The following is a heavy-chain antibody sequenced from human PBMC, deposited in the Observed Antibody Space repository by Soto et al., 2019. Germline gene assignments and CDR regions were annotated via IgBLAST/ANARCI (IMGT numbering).Heavy chain of an antibody. V-gene: IGHV4-59*01. D-gene: IGHD6-6*01. CDR2: IYYSGST. CDR3: ARVGRNSSSSGRSNYYYYGMDV. J-gene: IGHJ6*02. CDR1: GVSISSYY. Sequence: PSETLSLTCTVSGVSISSYYWSWIRQPPGKGLEWIGYIYYSGSTNYNPSLKSRVTISVDTSKNQFSLKLSSVTAADTAVYYCARVGRNSSSSGRSNYYYYGMDVWGQGTTVTVSS.